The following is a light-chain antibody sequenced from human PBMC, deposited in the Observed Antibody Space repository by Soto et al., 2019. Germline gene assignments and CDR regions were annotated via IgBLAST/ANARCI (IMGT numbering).Light chain of an antibody. Sequence: DIQLTQSPSFLSASVGDRVTITCRASQGISSYLAWYQQKPGKAPKLLIYAASTLQSGVPSRFSGSGSGTEFTLTISSLQPEDCATYYCQQLNSYPIFGGGTKVDI. V-gene: IGKV1-9*01. CDR3: QQLNSYPI. J-gene: IGKJ4*01. CDR1: QGISSY. CDR2: AAS.